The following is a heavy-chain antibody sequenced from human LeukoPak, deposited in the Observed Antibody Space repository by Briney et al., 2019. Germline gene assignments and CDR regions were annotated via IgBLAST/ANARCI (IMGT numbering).Heavy chain of an antibody. V-gene: IGHV3-48*01. D-gene: IGHD4-17*01. CDR2: ISSSSGTI. CDR1: GFTFSNYS. Sequence: PGGSLRLSCGASGFTFSNYSMTWVRQTPGKGREWVSYISSSSGTIYYADSVKGRITISGDNAKNSLYLQLSSLRAEDTAVYYCARWGPTVLNCYLEYWGQGTLVTLSA. CDR3: ARWGPTVLNCYLEY. J-gene: IGHJ4*02.